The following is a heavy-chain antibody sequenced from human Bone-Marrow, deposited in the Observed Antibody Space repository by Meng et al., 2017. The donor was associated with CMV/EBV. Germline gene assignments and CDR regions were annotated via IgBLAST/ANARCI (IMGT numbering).Heavy chain of an antibody. D-gene: IGHD3-22*01. J-gene: IGHJ4*02. CDR3: ARGGPTYYYDSSGYQPPGFDY. Sequence: GSYYWSWIRRTPGKELEWIGYIYYSEDTDYNPSLKSQVTMSLDRSKNLFSLKLSSVTAADTAVYYCARGGPTYYYDSSGYQPPGFDYWGQGTLVTVSS. V-gene: IGHV4-61*01. CDR2: IYYSEDT. CDR1: GSYY.